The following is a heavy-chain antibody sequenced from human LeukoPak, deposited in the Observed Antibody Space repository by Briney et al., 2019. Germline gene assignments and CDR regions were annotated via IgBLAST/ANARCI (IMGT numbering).Heavy chain of an antibody. Sequence: SETLSLTCTVSGGSISTYYWSWIRQPPGKGLEWIGYIYSSGSTNYNPSLRSRVTILIDTSKNQFSLKLNSVTAADTAVYYCARLNRYQPYWFDPWGQGTLVTVSS. CDR1: GGSISTYY. V-gene: IGHV4-59*01. D-gene: IGHD2-2*01. CDR2: IYSSGST. J-gene: IGHJ5*02. CDR3: ARLNRYQPYWFDP.